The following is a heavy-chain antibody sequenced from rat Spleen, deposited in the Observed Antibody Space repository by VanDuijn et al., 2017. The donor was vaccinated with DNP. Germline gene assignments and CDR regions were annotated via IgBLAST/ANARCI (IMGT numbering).Heavy chain of an antibody. CDR2: IISSGGNT. J-gene: IGHJ4*01. CDR1: GFTLNKYW. V-gene: IGHV5-31*01. Sequence: EVQLVESGGGLVQPGGSLTLSCAASGFTLNKYWMTWIRQAPGKGLEWIASIISSGGNTYYPESVKGRFTISRDDAKNSLYLQMNSLRSEDTATYYCARSKLPGYVMDAWGQGASVTVSS. CDR3: ARSKLPGYVMDA. D-gene: IGHD1-4*01.